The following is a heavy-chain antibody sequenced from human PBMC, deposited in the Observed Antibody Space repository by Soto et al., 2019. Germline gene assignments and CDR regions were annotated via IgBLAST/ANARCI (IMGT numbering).Heavy chain of an antibody. J-gene: IGHJ6*02. D-gene: IGHD6-13*01. Sequence: QVQLQESGPGLLKPSQTLSLTCNVSGGSISSGTYYWSWIRQHPGKGLEWIGYIHYSGSTSYSPSLKSRVTMSADTSKNQFSLKLSSVTAADTAVYYCGRENPPRPGVYYYYGVDVWGQGTTVTVSS. CDR3: GRENPPRPGVYYYYGVDV. CDR1: GGSISSGTYY. V-gene: IGHV4-31*03. CDR2: IHYSGST.